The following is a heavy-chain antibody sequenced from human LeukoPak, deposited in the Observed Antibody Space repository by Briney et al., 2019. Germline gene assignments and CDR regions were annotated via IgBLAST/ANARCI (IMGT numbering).Heavy chain of an antibody. Sequence: GGSLRLSCAASGFTFTSAWMSWVRRAPGKGLVWLGRVKSKSDGGTTDYAAPVKGRFTISRDDSKSTVYLQMDSLKTEDTALYYCTTLGANGPWGQGTLVTVSS. D-gene: IGHD1-26*01. CDR2: VKSKSDGGTT. V-gene: IGHV3-15*01. J-gene: IGHJ5*02. CDR1: GFTFTSAW. CDR3: TTLGANGP.